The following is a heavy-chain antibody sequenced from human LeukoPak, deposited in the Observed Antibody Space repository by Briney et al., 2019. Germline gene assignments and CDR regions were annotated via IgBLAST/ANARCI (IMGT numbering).Heavy chain of an antibody. J-gene: IGHJ6*03. D-gene: IGHD3-10*01. CDR1: GFSINTYT. CDR2: IRNSDGMT. CDR3: ARDKSGSGSSAIYYYYYMDV. Sequence: PGGSLRLSCDASGFSINTYTMYWVRQAPGQGLEWVSGIRNSDGMTYYADSVRGRFTISTDNSKNTLYLQMNSLRAEDTALYYCARDKSGSGSSAIYYYYYMDVWGKGTTVTVSS. V-gene: IGHV3-23*01.